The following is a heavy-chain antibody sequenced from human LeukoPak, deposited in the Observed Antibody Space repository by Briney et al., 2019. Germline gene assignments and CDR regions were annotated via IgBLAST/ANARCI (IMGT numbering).Heavy chain of an antibody. CDR3: ARHAEAGYGSGSYGNYFDY. CDR1: GYSFTSYW. J-gene: IGHJ4*02. V-gene: IGHV5-51*01. Sequence: HGESLKISCKGSGYSFTSYWIGWVRQMPGKGLEWMGIIYPGDSDTRYSPSFQGQVTISADKSISTAYLQWSSLKASDTAMYYCARHAEAGYGSGSYGNYFDYWGQGTLVTVSS. D-gene: IGHD3-10*01. CDR2: IYPGDSDT.